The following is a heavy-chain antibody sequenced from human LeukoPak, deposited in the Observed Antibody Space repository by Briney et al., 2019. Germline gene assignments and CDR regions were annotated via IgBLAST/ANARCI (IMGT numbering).Heavy chain of an antibody. CDR2: INLSGGST. CDR3: ARGIAARSLDP. Sequence: ASVKVSCKASGYTFTSYYMHWVRQAPGQGLEWMGIINLSGGSTSYAQKFQGRVTMTRDMSTSTVYMDLSSLRSEDTAVYYCARGIAARSLDPWGQGTLVTVSS. D-gene: IGHD6-6*01. V-gene: IGHV1-46*01. J-gene: IGHJ5*02. CDR1: GYTFTSYY.